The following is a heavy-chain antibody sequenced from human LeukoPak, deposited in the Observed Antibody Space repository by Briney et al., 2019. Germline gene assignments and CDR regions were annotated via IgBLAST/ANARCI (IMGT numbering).Heavy chain of an antibody. CDR3: ARDYYDSSGYSLYYFDY. CDR2: IIPIFGTA. V-gene: IGHV1-69*13. CDR1: GGTFSSYA. Sequence: SVKVSCKASGGTFSSYAISWVRQAPGQGLEWMGGIIPIFGTANYAQKFQGRVTITADESTSTAYMELSSLRSEDTAVYYCARDYYDSSGYSLYYFDYWGQGTLVTASS. J-gene: IGHJ4*02. D-gene: IGHD3-22*01.